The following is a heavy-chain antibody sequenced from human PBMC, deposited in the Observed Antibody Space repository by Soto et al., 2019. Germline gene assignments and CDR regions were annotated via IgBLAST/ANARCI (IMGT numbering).Heavy chain of an antibody. CDR1: GGTFSSY. CDR3: ARLLYYDSSGYPVDY. V-gene: IGHV1-69*02. D-gene: IGHD3-22*01. CDR2: IIPILGIA. Sequence: QVQLVQSGAEVKKPGSSVKVSCKASGGTFSSYISWVRQAPGQGLEWMGRIIPILGIANYAQKFQGRVTITADKSTSTAYMELSSLRSGDTAVYYCARLLYYDSSGYPVDYWGQGTLVTVSS. J-gene: IGHJ4*02.